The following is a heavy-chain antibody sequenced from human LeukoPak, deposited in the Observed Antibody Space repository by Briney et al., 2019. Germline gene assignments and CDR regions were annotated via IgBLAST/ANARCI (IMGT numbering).Heavy chain of an antibody. Sequence: PSETLSLTCTVSGGSISSYYWSWIRQPAGKGLEWIGRIYTSGSTNYNPSLKSRVTMSVDTSKNQFSLKLSSVTAADTAVYYCAREGEDLRFLEWLPRDGVDVWGQGTTVTVSS. CDR3: AREGEDLRFLEWLPRDGVDV. J-gene: IGHJ6*02. D-gene: IGHD3-3*01. CDR2: IYTSGST. V-gene: IGHV4-4*07. CDR1: GGSISSYY.